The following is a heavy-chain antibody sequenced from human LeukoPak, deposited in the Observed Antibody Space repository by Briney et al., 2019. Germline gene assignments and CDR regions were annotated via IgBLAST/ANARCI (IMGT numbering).Heavy chain of an antibody. CDR1: GFTFSNYA. Sequence: GGSLRLSCAASGFTFSNYAMSWVRQAPGKGLVWVSAISSSGGGTYYAVSVKGRFTISRDNSKDTLCLQMNSLRAEDTAVYYCARGIYGDYDHWGQGTLVTVST. CDR3: ARGIYGDYDH. V-gene: IGHV3-23*01. CDR2: ISSSGGGT. D-gene: IGHD4-17*01. J-gene: IGHJ1*01.